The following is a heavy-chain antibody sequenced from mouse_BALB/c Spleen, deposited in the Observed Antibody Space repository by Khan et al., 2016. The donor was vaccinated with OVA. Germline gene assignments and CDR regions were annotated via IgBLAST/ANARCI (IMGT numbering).Heavy chain of an antibody. CDR3: ARQPYYHYNILDY. Sequence: QVQLKESGPGLAAPSQSLSITCTISGFSLTTYGVHWVRQPPGKGLEWLAVIWSDGNTNYNSALKSRLTITKDNSPRQVFLKMNSLQTDDTAIYFCARQPYYHYNILDYWGQGTSVTVSS. J-gene: IGHJ4*01. CDR1: GFSLTTYG. CDR2: IWSDGNT. D-gene: IGHD2-4*01. V-gene: IGHV2-6-1*01.